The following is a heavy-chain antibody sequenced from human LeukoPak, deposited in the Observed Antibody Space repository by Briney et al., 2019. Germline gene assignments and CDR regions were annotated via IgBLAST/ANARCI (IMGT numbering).Heavy chain of an antibody. CDR3: ARDSPTYYYGSGSYYFDY. J-gene: IGHJ4*02. CDR1: GGSISSYY. D-gene: IGHD3-10*01. Sequence: KPSETLSLTCTVSGGSISSYYWSWIRQPPGKGLERIGYIYYSGSTNYNPSLKSRVTISVGTSKNQFSLKLSSVTAADTAVYYCARDSPTYYYGSGSYYFDYWGQGTLVTVSS. CDR2: IYYSGST. V-gene: IGHV4-59*01.